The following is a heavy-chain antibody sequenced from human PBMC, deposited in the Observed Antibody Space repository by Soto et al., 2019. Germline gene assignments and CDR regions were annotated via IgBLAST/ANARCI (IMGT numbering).Heavy chain of an antibody. Sequence: GGSLRLSCAASGFTFSSYAMSWVRQAPGKGLEWVSAISGSGGSTYYADSVKGRFTISRDNSKNTLYLQMNSLRAEDTAVYYCANLGPVVVVPAASYGMDVWGQGTTVTVSS. D-gene: IGHD2-2*01. CDR1: GFTFSSYA. CDR3: ANLGPVVVVPAASYGMDV. CDR2: ISGSGGST. V-gene: IGHV3-23*01. J-gene: IGHJ6*02.